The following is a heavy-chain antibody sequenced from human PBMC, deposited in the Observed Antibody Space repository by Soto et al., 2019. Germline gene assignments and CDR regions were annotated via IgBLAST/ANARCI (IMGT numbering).Heavy chain of an antibody. Sequence: ASVKVSCKASGYTFTSYYMHWVRQAPGQGLEWMGIINPSGGSTSYAQKFQGRVTMTRDTSTSTVYMELSSLRSEDTAVYYCARDRDHLGSTSSWGFDFWGQGTLVTVSS. CDR1: GYTFTSYY. CDR2: INPSGGST. D-gene: IGHD2-2*01. V-gene: IGHV1-46*01. CDR3: ARDRDHLGSTSSWGFDF. J-gene: IGHJ4*02.